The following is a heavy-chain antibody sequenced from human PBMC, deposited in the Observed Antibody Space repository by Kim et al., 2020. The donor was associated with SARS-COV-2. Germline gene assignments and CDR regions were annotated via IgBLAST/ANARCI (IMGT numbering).Heavy chain of an antibody. CDR2: IRSKAYGGTT. CDR1: GFTFGDYA. D-gene: IGHD2-2*01. Sequence: GGSLRLSCTASGFTFGDYAMSWVRQAPGKGLEWVGFIRSKAYGGTTEYAASVKGRFTISRDDSKSIAYLQMNSLKTADTAVYYCTRDVPGAPFDYWGQGTPVTVSS. J-gene: IGHJ4*02. CDR3: TRDVPGAPFDY. V-gene: IGHV3-49*04.